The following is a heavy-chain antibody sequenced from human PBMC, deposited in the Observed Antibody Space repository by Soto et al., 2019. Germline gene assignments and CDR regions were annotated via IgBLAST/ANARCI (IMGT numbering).Heavy chain of an antibody. J-gene: IGHJ4*02. CDR3: ATTRYTGTYSGRFLDY. CDR2: LYTGTDT. Sequence: EVQLVESGGGLIQPGGSLRLSCAASGFTVSSTYLTWVRQAPGKGLEWVAILYTGTDTVYADSVKGRFTISRDSSKNTFYLQMNSLRAEDTAMHFCATTRYTGTYSGRFLDYWGQGSLVNVSS. V-gene: IGHV3-53*01. CDR1: GFTVSSTY. D-gene: IGHD1-26*01.